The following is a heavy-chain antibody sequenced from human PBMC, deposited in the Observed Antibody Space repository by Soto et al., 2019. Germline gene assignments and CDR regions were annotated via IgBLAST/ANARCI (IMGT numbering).Heavy chain of an antibody. Sequence: QVQLVQSGAEVKKPEASVKVSCKASGYTFTSYAMHWVRQAPGQRLEWMGWINAGNGNTKYSQKFQGRVTITRDTSASTAYMELSSLRSEDTAVYYCARVSSSWYGRSKEGPFDYWGQGTLVTVSS. J-gene: IGHJ4*02. V-gene: IGHV1-3*01. CDR2: INAGNGNT. CDR3: ARVSSSWYGRSKEGPFDY. D-gene: IGHD6-13*01. CDR1: GYTFTSYA.